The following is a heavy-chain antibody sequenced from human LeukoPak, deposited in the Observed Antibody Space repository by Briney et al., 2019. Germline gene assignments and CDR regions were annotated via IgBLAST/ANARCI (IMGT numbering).Heavy chain of an antibody. Sequence: SGGSLRLSCAASGFTFSSYNMNWVRQAPEKGLEWVSSISSSSNYIYYADSVKGRFTISRDNAENSLYLQMHSLRAEDSALYYCARESDGDYYFDYWGQGTLVTVSS. CDR1: GFTFSSYN. D-gene: IGHD4-17*01. J-gene: IGHJ4*02. CDR3: ARESDGDYYFDY. V-gene: IGHV3-21*01. CDR2: ISSSSNYI.